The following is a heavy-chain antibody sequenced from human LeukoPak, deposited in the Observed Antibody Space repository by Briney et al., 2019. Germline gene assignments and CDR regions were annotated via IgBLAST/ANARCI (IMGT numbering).Heavy chain of an antibody. V-gene: IGHV3-30*18. D-gene: IGHD4-17*01. J-gene: IGHJ4*02. CDR2: ISYDGSNK. Sequence: GGSLRLSCAASGFTFSSYGMHWVRQAPGKGLEWVAVISYDGSNKYYADSVKGRFTISRDNSKNTLYLQMNSLRAEDTAVYYCAKLPTVTTYSSDYWGQGTLVTVSS. CDR3: AKLPTVTTYSSDY. CDR1: GFTFSSYG.